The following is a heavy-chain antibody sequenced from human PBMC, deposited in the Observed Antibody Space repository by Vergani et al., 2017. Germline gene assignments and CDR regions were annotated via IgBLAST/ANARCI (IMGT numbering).Heavy chain of an antibody. CDR1: GFTFSDYY. CDR2: ISSSSSYT. J-gene: IGHJ2*01. V-gene: IGHV3-11*05. D-gene: IGHD4-17*01. Sequence: QVQLVESGGGLVKPGGSLRLSCAASGFTFSDYYMSWIRQAPGKGLEWVSYISSSSSYTNYADSVKGRFTISRDNAKNSLYLQMNSLRAEDTAVYYCAKESIRNYGDYGAHWYFDLWGRGTLVTVSS. CDR3: AKESIRNYGDYGAHWYFDL.